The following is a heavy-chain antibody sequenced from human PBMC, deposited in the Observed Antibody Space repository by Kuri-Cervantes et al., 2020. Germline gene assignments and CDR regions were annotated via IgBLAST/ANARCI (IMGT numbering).Heavy chain of an antibody. Sequence: LRLSCTVSGGSISSGDYYWSWIRQPPGKGLEWIGYIYYSGSTNYNPSLKSRVTISVDKSKNQFSLKLSSVTAADTAVYYCARSFDYMDVWGKGTTVTVSS. CDR1: GGSISSGDYY. CDR3: ARSFDYMDV. CDR2: IYYSGST. V-gene: IGHV4-30-4*08. J-gene: IGHJ6*03.